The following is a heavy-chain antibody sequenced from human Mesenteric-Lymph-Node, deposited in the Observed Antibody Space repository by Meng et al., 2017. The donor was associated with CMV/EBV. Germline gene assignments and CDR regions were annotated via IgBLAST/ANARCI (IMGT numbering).Heavy chain of an antibody. Sequence: SETLSLTCTASGGSISSSNYYWGWIRQPPGKGLEWIGSIYYTGSPYYKPSLKSRVIMSVDTSKNQFSLKLSSVTAADTAVYYCARGRYWGVPVGGVDYWGQGTLVTVSS. V-gene: IGHV4-39*07. D-gene: IGHD2-15*01. J-gene: IGHJ4*02. CDR3: ARGRYWGVPVGGVDY. CDR2: IYYTGSP. CDR1: GGSISSSNYY.